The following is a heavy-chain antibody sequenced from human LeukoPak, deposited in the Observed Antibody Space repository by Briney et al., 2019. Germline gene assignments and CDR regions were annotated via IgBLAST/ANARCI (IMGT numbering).Heavy chain of an antibody. J-gene: IGHJ3*02. CDR2: VSYSGNT. Sequence: PSETLSLTCTVSGGSISSGSYYWGWLRPPPGKGLESIASVSYSGNTYYNPALKRRVTISVDTTKNQFSLKLSSVTAADTAVYYCARPYSSTWIDAFDIWGQGTMVTVSS. CDR1: GGSISSGSYY. CDR3: ARPYSSTWIDAFDI. D-gene: IGHD6-13*01. V-gene: IGHV4-39*01.